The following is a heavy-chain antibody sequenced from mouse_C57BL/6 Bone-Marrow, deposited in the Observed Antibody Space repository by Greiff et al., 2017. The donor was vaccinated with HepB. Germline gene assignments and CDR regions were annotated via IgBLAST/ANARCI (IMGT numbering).Heavy chain of an antibody. CDR2: ISGGGGKN. CDR1: GFTFSSYT. V-gene: IGHV5-9*01. J-gene: IGHJ4*01. CDR3: AIYYSSMDY. D-gene: IGHD2-12*01. Sequence: EVKLMESGGGLVKPGGSLKLSCAASGFTFSSYTMSWVRQTPEKRLEWVATISGGGGKNYYPDSVKGRFTISRDNAKNTLYLQMSSLRSEDTALYYCAIYYSSMDYWGQGTSVTVSS.